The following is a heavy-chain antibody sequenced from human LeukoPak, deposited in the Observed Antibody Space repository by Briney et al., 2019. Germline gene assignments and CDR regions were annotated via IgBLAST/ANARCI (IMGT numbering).Heavy chain of an antibody. J-gene: IGHJ6*02. CDR3: ARVAGTTRTYYYYGMDV. D-gene: IGHD1-7*01. Sequence: SETLSLTCTVSGGSISSGDYYRSWIRQPPGKGLEWIGYIYYSGSTYYNPSLKSRVTISVDTSKNQFSLKLSSVTAADTAVYYCARVAGTTRTYYYYGMDVWGQGTTVTVSS. CDR2: IYYSGST. V-gene: IGHV4-30-4*01. CDR1: GGSISSGDYY.